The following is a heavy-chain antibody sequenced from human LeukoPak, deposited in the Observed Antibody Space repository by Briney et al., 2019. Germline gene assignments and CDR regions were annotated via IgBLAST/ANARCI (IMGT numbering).Heavy chain of an antibody. CDR1: GYTFTSYG. CDR2: ISAYNGNT. J-gene: IGHJ4*02. V-gene: IGHV1-18*01. Sequence: ASVKVPCKASGYTFTSYGISWVRQAPGQGLEWRGWISAYNGNTNYAQKLQGRVTMTTDTSTSTAYMELRSLRSDDTAVYYCARDFRLTVRGVILDYWGQGTLVTVSS. CDR3: ARDFRLTVRGVILDY. D-gene: IGHD3-10*01.